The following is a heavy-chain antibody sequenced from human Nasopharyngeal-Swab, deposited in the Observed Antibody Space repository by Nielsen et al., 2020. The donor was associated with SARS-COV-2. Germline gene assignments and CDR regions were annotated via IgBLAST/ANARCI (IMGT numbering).Heavy chain of an antibody. Sequence: PGKGLEWIGEINHSGSTNYNPSLKSRVTISVDTSKNQFSLKLSSVTAADTAVYYCARGEGITGTTPGAFDIWGQGTMATVSS. CDR3: ARGEGITGTTPGAFDI. J-gene: IGHJ3*02. D-gene: IGHD1-7*01. CDR2: INHSGST. V-gene: IGHV4-34*01.